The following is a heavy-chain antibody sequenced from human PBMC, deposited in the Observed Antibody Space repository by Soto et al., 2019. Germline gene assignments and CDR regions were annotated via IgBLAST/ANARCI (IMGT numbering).Heavy chain of an antibody. CDR1: GFSFSSYG. Sequence: EVQLLESGGGLVQPGGSLRLSCVASGFSFSSYGMSWVRQAPGKGLEWVSSISGSGGSTYYADSVRGRFTISRDNSKNTLYLQMNSLRAEDTAVYYCAKGWSGSYYTAFDVWGQGTLVTVSS. CDR3: AKGWSGSYYTAFDV. CDR2: ISGSGGST. V-gene: IGHV3-23*01. D-gene: IGHD1-26*01. J-gene: IGHJ3*01.